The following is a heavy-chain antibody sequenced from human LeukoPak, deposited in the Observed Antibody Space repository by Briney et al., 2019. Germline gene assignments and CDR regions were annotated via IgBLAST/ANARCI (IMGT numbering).Heavy chain of an antibody. CDR3: AKVRAGIAVAGKSYYYYGMDV. J-gene: IGHJ6*02. Sequence: LSGGSLRFSCAASGLTFSSYSMTWVRQAPGKGLEWVSGITGSGDTTNYADSVKGQFTISRDNYKNTVYLQMNSLRAEDTAVYYCAKVRAGIAVAGKSYYYYGMDVWGQGTTVTVSS. V-gene: IGHV3-23*01. CDR2: ITGSGDTT. D-gene: IGHD6-19*01. CDR1: GLTFSSYS.